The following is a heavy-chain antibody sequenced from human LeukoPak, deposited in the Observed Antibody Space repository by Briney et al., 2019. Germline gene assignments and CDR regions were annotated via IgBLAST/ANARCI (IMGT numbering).Heavy chain of an antibody. Sequence: GGSLTLSCAASGFTYSSYYMHWVGHGPGKGLVGVSRMNSDGSRSRYGVSVKGGFTVSRDNTTSTLQMYRHSVIAEDTALCYWARAHCLVMDAFDIGGQGTMVTVSS. CDR1: GFTYSSYY. J-gene: IGHJ3*02. CDR3: ARAHCLVMDAFDI. V-gene: IGHV3-74*01. CDR2: MNSDGSRS. D-gene: IGHD3-9*01.